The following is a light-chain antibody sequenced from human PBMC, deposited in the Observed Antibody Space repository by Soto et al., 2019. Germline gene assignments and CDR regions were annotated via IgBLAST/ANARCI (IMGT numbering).Light chain of an antibody. CDR3: QQYNSYSET. V-gene: IGKV1-5*03. CDR2: EAS. CDR1: QSISTW. Sequence: DIQMTQSPSTLSASVGDRATITCRASQSISTWLAWYQQKSGKAPKLLIYEASSLGSGVPSRFSGSGAGTEFTLTISSLQPDDFATYYCQQYNSYSETFGQGTKVVIK. J-gene: IGKJ1*01.